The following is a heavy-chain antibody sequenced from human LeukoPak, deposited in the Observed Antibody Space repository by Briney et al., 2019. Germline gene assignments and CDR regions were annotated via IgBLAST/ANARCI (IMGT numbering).Heavy chain of an antibody. CDR3: ARTSRILPRYFYH. CDR1: GYTFTTYD. CDR2: MNPNSGNT. D-gene: IGHD2-15*01. Sequence: ASVKVSCKASGYTFTTYDINWVRQATGQRLEWMGWMNPNSGNTGYAQRFQGRLTITRNTSISTAYMELSSLRSEDTAVYYCARTSRILPRYFYHWGQGTLVTVSS. V-gene: IGHV1-8*03. J-gene: IGHJ1*01.